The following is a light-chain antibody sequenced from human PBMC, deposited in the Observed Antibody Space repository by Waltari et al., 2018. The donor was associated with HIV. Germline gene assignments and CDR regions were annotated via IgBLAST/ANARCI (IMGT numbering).Light chain of an antibody. V-gene: IGLV2-8*01. J-gene: IGLJ2*01. CDR2: DVT. Sequence: QSALTQPPSASASPGQSVTISCTGTRSDVGAYDFVSWYQQHPGKAPKVIIFDVTKRPSGVPDRFSGSKSDNTASLTISGLQTEDEADYYCSSYAGSSVLFGGGTKVTVL. CDR3: SSYAGSSVL. CDR1: RSDVGAYDF.